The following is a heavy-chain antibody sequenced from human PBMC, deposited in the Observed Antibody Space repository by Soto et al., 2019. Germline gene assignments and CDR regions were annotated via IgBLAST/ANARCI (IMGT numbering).Heavy chain of an antibody. V-gene: IGHV1-69*06. CDR1: GGAFSSYA. CDR2: IIPIFGTA. CDR3: ARYCSSTSCYRGNWFDP. J-gene: IGHJ5*02. D-gene: IGHD2-2*02. Sequence: QVQLVPSGAEVKKPGSSVKVSCKASGGAFSSYAISWVRQAPGPGLGWMGGIIPIFGTANYAQKFQGRVTITADKSTSTAYMELSSLRSEDTAVYYCARYCSSTSCYRGNWFDPWGQGTLVTVSS.